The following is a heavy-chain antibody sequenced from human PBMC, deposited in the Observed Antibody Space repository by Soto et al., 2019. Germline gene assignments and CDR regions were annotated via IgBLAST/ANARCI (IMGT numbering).Heavy chain of an antibody. CDR1: GFTFSTYA. Sequence: GGSLRLSCAASGFTFSTYAMSWVRQAPGKGLEWVSAISRSGGGTYYADSVKGRFTISRDNSKNTLYLQMNSLRAEDTAVYYCVKDRNDYSYEVFDFWGPGALLTVFS. CDR2: ISRSGGGT. J-gene: IGHJ4*02. CDR3: VKDRNDYSYEVFDF. D-gene: IGHD5-18*01. V-gene: IGHV3-23*01.